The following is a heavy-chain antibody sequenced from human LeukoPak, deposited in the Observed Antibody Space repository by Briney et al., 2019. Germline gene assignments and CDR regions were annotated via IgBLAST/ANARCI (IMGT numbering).Heavy chain of an antibody. CDR1: GFTFDDYA. CDR3: AKDSYYDSSGLPDY. V-gene: IGHV3-9*01. J-gene: IGHJ4*02. Sequence: GRSLRLPCAASGFTFDDYAMHWVRQAPGKGLEWVSGISWNSGSIGYADSVKGRFTISRDNAKNSLYLQMNSLRAEDTALYYCAKDSYYDSSGLPDYWGQGTLVTVSS. D-gene: IGHD3-22*01. CDR2: ISWNSGSI.